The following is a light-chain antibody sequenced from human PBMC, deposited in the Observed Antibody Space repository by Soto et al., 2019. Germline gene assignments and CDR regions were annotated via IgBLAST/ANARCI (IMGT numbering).Light chain of an antibody. Sequence: EIVMTQSPATLSVSPWERATLSCRASQSISSNLAWYQQRPGQAPRLLIYGTSTRATGIPARFSGSGSGTEFTLTISSPQSDDFAVYYSQQYDSWPPLFTFGPGTKVDLK. CDR3: QQYDSWPPLFT. V-gene: IGKV3-15*01. J-gene: IGKJ3*01. CDR1: QSISSN. CDR2: GTS.